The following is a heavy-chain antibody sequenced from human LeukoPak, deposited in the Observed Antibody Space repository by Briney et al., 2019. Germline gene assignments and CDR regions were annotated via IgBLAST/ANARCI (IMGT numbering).Heavy chain of an antibody. Sequence: GGSLRLSCAASGFTFSSHAMNWVRQAPGKGLEWVSSIDEGDGTTHYADSVKGRFTISRDDSKNTLYLQLNSLRVEDTAVYYCAKQWLVCSWGKGTLVTVSS. V-gene: IGHV3-23*01. CDR2: IDEGDGTT. D-gene: IGHD6-19*01. CDR3: AKQWLVCS. J-gene: IGHJ4*02. CDR1: GFTFSSHA.